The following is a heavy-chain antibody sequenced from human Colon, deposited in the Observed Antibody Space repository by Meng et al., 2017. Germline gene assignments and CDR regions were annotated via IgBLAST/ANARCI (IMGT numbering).Heavy chain of an antibody. Sequence: HAHLHESGPGLVRPSDALSLVCTVSGGSINSGGYHLSWVRQPPGKGLEYIGFMADSGTTDYNPSLRSRVSISEIGSSKNQFSLTLRSVTAADTATYFCARGTLYGTDYWGQGVLVTVSS. D-gene: IGHD4-17*01. J-gene: IGHJ4*02. V-gene: IGHV4-31*03. CDR2: MADSGTT. CDR3: ARGTLYGTDY. CDR1: GGSINSGGYH.